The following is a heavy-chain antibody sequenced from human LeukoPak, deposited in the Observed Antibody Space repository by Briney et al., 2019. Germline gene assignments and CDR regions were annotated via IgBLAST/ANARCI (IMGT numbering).Heavy chain of an antibody. J-gene: IGHJ4*02. CDR1: GFTVTSYY. V-gene: IGHV3-64D*09. CDR2: INDNGGST. D-gene: IGHD6-19*01. CDR3: VSRTSSGWYEL. Sequence: PGGSLRPSCSASGFTVTSYYMHWVRQAPGKGLEYVSAINDNGGSTYYGDSVKGRFTISRDNSKKTLYLQMSSLRGDDTAIYYCVSRTSSGWYELWGQGPLVIVSS.